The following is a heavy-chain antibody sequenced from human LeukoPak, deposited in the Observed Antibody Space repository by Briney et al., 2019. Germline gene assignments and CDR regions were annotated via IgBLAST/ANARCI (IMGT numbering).Heavy chain of an antibody. CDR2: INYDGSNR. CDR3: ARWGGTRQFYFDY. J-gene: IGHJ4*02. Sequence: TGGSLRLSCAASGFSLSNYGLHWVRQGPGKGLEWLAVINYDGSNRYYADSVKGRFTISKDSSVNTLYLQMNSLRADDTAMYYCARWGGTRQFYFDYWGQGTLATVSS. V-gene: IGHV3-33*01. D-gene: IGHD3-16*01. CDR1: GFSLSNYG.